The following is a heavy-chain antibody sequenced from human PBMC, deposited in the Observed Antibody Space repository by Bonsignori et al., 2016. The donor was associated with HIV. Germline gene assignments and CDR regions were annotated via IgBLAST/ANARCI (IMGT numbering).Heavy chain of an antibody. CDR2: FYSGAST. CDR3: ARTVHCSSTSCYVAVLTP. J-gene: IGHJ4*02. D-gene: IGHD2-2*01. V-gene: IGHV4-39*01. Sequence: QLQLQESGPGLVKPSETLSLTCTVSGGFISSSNYYWGWIRQTPGKGLEWIGSFYSGASTYYNPSLKSRVSISVEASKNQFSLHVNSVTAADTAVYYCARTVHCSSTSCYVAVLTPWGQGTLVTVSS. CDR1: GGFISSSNYY.